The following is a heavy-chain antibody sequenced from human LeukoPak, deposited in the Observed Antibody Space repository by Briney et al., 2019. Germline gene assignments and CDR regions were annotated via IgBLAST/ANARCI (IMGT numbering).Heavy chain of an antibody. V-gene: IGHV3-20*04. CDR2: INWNGGST. Sequence: PGGSLRLSCAASGFTFDDYGMSWVRQAPGKGLEWVSGINWNGGSTGYADSVKGRFTISRDNAKNSLYLQMNSLRAEDTAVYYCARDLGYHIALCLDYWGQGTLVTVSS. CDR3: ARDLGYHIALCLDY. D-gene: IGHD6-13*01. J-gene: IGHJ4*02. CDR1: GFTFDDYG.